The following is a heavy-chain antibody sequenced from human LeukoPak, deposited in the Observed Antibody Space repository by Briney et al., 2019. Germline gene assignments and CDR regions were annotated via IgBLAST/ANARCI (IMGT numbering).Heavy chain of an antibody. J-gene: IGHJ4*02. CDR3: AKDYSIAVAGSLDY. D-gene: IGHD6-19*01. Sequence: PGGSLRLSCAASGFTFSSYWMNWARQAPGKGLEWVASINHNGNVNYYVDSVKGRFTISRDNSKNTLYLQMNSLRAEDTAVYYCAKDYSIAVAGSLDYWGQGTLVTVSS. CDR1: GFTFSSYW. V-gene: IGHV3-7*03. CDR2: INHNGNVN.